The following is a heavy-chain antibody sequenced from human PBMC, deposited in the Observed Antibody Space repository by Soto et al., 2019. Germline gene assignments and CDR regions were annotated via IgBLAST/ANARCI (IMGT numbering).Heavy chain of an antibody. V-gene: IGHV1-69*01. CDR3: ARDREETLLIFDI. CDR1: GATLSSPA. CDR2: IISGYGTA. D-gene: IGHD1-26*01. Sequence: QMRLVQSGAEVKKPGSSVTVSCKASGATLSSPAVSWVRQAPGQGLEWMGGIISGYGTASYAQNFQGRVTITADDYTSTSYLELSSLSPEETAVYYGARDREETLLIFDIWGQGTMVIVSP. J-gene: IGHJ3*02.